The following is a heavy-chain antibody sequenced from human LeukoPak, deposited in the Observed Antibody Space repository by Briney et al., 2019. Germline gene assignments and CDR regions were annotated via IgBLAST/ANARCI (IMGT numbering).Heavy chain of an antibody. CDR3: ARVEWFGELSPFDI. D-gene: IGHD3-10*01. J-gene: IGHJ3*02. CDR1: GGSVSSGTYY. CDR2: IYYSGST. V-gene: IGHV4-61*01. Sequence: SETLSLTCTVYGGSVSSGTYYWSWIRQPPGAGLEWIGYIYYSGSTNYNPSLKSRVTISVDTSKNQFSLKLSSVTAADTAVYYCARVEWFGELSPFDIWGQGTMVTVSS.